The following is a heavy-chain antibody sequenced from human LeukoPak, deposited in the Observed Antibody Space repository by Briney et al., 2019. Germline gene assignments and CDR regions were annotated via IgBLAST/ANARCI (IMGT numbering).Heavy chain of an antibody. Sequence: PGGSLRLSCAASGFTLRTYWMTWVRQPPGKGLEWVATINEDGSEKYYVDSVKGRFTISRDNAKNSLYLQMNSLRGEDTAVYYCVRFPTGFYYWGEGTLVTVSS. D-gene: IGHD4-17*01. J-gene: IGHJ4*02. CDR1: GFTLRTYW. CDR3: VRFPTGFYY. CDR2: INEDGSEK. V-gene: IGHV3-7*05.